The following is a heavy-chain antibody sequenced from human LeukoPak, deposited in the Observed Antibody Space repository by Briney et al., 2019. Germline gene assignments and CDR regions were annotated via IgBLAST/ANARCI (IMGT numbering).Heavy chain of an antibody. J-gene: IGHJ3*02. CDR3: ARVPRSPAAASPYAFDI. D-gene: IGHD2-2*01. CDR1: GGTFSSYA. Sequence: ASVKVSCKASGGTFSSYAISWVRQAPGQGLEWMGGIIPIFGTANYAQKFQGRVTITTDESTSTAYMELSSLRSEDTAVYYCARVPRSPAAASPYAFDIWGQGTMVTVSS. CDR2: IIPIFGTA. V-gene: IGHV1-69*05.